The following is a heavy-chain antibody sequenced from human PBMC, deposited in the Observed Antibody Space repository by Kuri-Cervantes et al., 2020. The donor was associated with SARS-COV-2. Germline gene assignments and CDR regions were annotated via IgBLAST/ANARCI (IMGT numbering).Heavy chain of an antibody. CDR2: IYTSGST. Sequence: GSLRLSCTVSGGSISSYYWSWIRQPAGKGLEWIGRIYTSGSTNYNPSLKSRVTMSVETSKNQFSLKLSSVTAADTAVYYCARRRGGQLDPWGQGTLVTVSS. CDR1: GGSISSYY. CDR3: ARRRGGQLDP. D-gene: IGHD2-2*01. J-gene: IGHJ5*02. V-gene: IGHV4-4*07.